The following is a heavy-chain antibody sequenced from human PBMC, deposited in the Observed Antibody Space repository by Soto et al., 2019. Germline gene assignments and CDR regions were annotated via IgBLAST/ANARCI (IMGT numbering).Heavy chain of an antibody. Sequence: EVQLVESGGGLVKPGGSLRLSCAASGFTFSNAWMNWVRQATGKGLEWVGRIKSKTDGGTTDYAAPVKGRFTISRDDSKNTLYLQMNSLKTEDTAVYYCTTGISYYDFWSGYYTSDGYWGQGTLVTVSS. CDR2: IKSKTDGGTT. J-gene: IGHJ4*02. D-gene: IGHD3-3*01. V-gene: IGHV3-15*07. CDR3: TTGISYYDFWSGYYTSDGY. CDR1: GFTFSNAW.